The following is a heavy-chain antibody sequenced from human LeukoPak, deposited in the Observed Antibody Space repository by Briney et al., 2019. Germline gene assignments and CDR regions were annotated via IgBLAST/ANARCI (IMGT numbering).Heavy chain of an antibody. Sequence: SVKVSCKASGGTFSSYAISWVRQAPGQGLEWMGGIIPIFGTANYAQKFQGRVTITTDESTSTAYMELSSLRSEDTAVYYCARGSGSYYAGTHDAFDIWGQGTMVTVSS. CDR1: GGTFSSYA. CDR3: ARGSGSYYAGTHDAFDI. J-gene: IGHJ3*02. D-gene: IGHD1-26*01. CDR2: IIPIFGTA. V-gene: IGHV1-69*05.